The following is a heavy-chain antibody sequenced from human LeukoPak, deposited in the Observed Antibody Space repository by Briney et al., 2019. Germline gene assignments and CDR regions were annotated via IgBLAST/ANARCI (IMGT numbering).Heavy chain of an antibody. V-gene: IGHV3-30*02. CDR2: IRYDGSNK. Sequence: GGSLRLSCAASGFTFSGYGMHWVRQAPGKGLEWVAFIRYDGSNKYYADSVKGRFTISRDNSKNTLYLQMNSLRAEDTAVYYCAKDRGFGGYYYYMDVWGKGTTVTVSS. CDR3: AKDRGFGGYYYYMDV. CDR1: GFTFSGYG. D-gene: IGHD4-23*01. J-gene: IGHJ6*03.